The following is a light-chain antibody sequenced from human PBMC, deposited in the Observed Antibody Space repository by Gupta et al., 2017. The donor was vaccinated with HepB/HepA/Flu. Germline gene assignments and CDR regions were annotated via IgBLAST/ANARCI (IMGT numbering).Light chain of an antibody. CDR3: QQRRNWPRT. CDR2: EAS. V-gene: IGKV3-11*01. Sequence: EIVLTQSPVTLSLSPGERATLSCRASQSVGSSLAWYQQKRGQAPRLLIYEASNRATGIPARFSGSGSGTDFTLAISSLEPEDFAVYYCQQRRNWPRTFGQGTKVEIK. CDR1: QSVGSS. J-gene: IGKJ1*01.